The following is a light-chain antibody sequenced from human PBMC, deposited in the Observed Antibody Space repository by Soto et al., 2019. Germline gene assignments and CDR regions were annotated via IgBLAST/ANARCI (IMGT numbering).Light chain of an antibody. CDR2: EVS. J-gene: IGLJ2*01. V-gene: IGLV2-8*01. CDR1: SSDVGGYNL. CDR3: SSYAGSKNYVL. Sequence: QSALTQPPSASGSPGQSVTISCTGTSSDVGGYNLVSWYQQHPGKAPKLIIYEVSKRPSGVPDRFSGSKSGNTASLTVSGLQADDEADYYCSSYAGSKNYVLFGGGTKVTVL.